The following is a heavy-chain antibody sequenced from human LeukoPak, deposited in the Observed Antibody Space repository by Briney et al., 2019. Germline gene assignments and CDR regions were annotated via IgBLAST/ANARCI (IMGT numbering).Heavy chain of an antibody. Sequence: PSETLSLTCTVSGGSISSGSYYWSWIRQPAGKGLEWIGRIYTSGSTYYNPSLKSRVTISIDTSKNQFSLKLSSVTAADTAVYYCARHEQGYCTSSSCRGSDYWGQGTLVTVSS. J-gene: IGHJ4*02. CDR1: GGSISSGSYY. CDR2: IYTSGST. CDR3: ARHEQGYCTSSSCRGSDY. V-gene: IGHV4-61*02. D-gene: IGHD2-2*01.